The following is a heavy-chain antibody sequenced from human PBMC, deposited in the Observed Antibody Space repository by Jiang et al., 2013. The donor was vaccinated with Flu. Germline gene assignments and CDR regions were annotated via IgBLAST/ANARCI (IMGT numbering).Heavy chain of an antibody. V-gene: IGHV3-30*02. CDR2: VRFDGSET. CDR1: GFSFSYYA. Sequence: QLLESGGGVVQPGGSLRLSCAASGFSFSYYAMYWVRQAPGKGLEWLATVRFDGSETHSADSVKGRFTISRDNSKNTLYLQMNGLRAEDTAVYYCASLRGSSFDTYLMDNWGQGTLVSVSS. D-gene: IGHD3-16*01. J-gene: IGHJ4*02. CDR3: ASLRGSSFDTYLMDN.